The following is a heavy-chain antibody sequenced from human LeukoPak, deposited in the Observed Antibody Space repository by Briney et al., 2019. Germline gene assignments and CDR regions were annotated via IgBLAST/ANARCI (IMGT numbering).Heavy chain of an antibody. J-gene: IGHJ3*02. D-gene: IGHD2-21*02. CDR3: AKDITYCGGDCYYSAIAFDI. CDR1: GFTFSSYG. CDR2: ISGSGGST. Sequence: GGSLRLSCAASGFTFSSYGMSWVRQAPGKGLEWVSAISGSGGSTYYADSVKGRFTISRDNSKNTLYLQMNSLRAEDTAVYYCAKDITYCGGDCYYSAIAFDIWGQGTMVTVSS. V-gene: IGHV3-23*01.